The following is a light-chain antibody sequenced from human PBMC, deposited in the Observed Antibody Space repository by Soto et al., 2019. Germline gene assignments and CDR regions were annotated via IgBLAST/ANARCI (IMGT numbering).Light chain of an antibody. V-gene: IGKV3-15*01. Sequence: ETVMTQSPATLSVSPGERATLSFGASQSISTDFAWYQQKPGQAPRLLIYGASTRATGIPARFSGSGSGTDFTLTISSLQPEDFATYYCQQLHDYPITFGQGTRLEIK. CDR1: QSISTD. J-gene: IGKJ5*01. CDR3: QQLHDYPIT. CDR2: GAS.